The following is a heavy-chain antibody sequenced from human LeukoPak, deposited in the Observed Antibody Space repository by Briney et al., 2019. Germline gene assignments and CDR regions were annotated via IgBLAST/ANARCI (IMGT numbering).Heavy chain of an antibody. D-gene: IGHD6-13*01. J-gene: IGHJ6*03. CDR3: ARLASSSWYEVRKYYYMDV. CDR2: IYPGDSHT. CDR1: GYSFTNYW. Sequence: KPGESLKISCTGSGYSFTNYWIGWVRQMPGKGLEWMGNIYPGDSHTKYSPSFQGQIIISADKSISTAYLQWSSLKASDTAMYYCARLASSSWYEVRKYYYMDVWGKGTTVTVSS. V-gene: IGHV5-51*03.